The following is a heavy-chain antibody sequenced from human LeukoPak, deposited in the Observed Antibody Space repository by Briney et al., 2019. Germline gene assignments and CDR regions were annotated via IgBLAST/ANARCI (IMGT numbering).Heavy chain of an antibody. Sequence: GGSLRLSCAASGFTFSSYSMNWVRQAPGKGLEWVSSISSSSSYIYYADSVKGRFTISRDNAKNTLYLQMNSLRAEDTAVYYCAKESPRFDYWGQGTLVTVSS. CDR3: AKESPRFDY. J-gene: IGHJ4*02. CDR2: ISSSSSYI. CDR1: GFTFSSYS. V-gene: IGHV3-21*04.